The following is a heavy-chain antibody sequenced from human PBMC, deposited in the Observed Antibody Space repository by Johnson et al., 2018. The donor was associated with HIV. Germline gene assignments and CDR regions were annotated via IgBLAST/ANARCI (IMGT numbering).Heavy chain of an antibody. D-gene: IGHD3-22*01. CDR1: GFTFSSYW. J-gene: IGHJ3*02. Sequence: VQLVESGGGLVQPGGSLRLSCAASGFTFSSYWMSWVRQAPGKGLEWVANIKQDGSEKYYVDSVKGRFTISRDNANNSLILQMNSLRAEDTALYYCARDRRNYYDRSGYPDYDAFDIWG. CDR3: ARDRRNYYDRSGYPDYDAFDI. CDR2: IKQDGSEK. V-gene: IGHV3-7*05.